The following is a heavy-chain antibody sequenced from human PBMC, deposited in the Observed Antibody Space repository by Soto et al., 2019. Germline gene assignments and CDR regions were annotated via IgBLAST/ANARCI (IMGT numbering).Heavy chain of an antibody. Sequence: QMQLVESGGGLVTPGGSLRLSCAASGFTFSDYYMSWIRQAPGKGLEWVSYISSSSSYTNYADSVKGRFTISRDNAKNSRYLQMNSLRAEDTAVYYCARGGDILTGYYTLDYWGQGTLVTVSS. D-gene: IGHD3-9*01. CDR1: GFTFSDYY. CDR2: ISSSSSYT. V-gene: IGHV3-11*05. J-gene: IGHJ4*02. CDR3: ARGGDILTGYYTLDY.